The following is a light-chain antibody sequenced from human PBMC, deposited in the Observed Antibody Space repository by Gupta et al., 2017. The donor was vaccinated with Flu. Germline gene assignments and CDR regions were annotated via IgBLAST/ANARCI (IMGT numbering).Light chain of an antibody. Sequence: PFFMCACLGDRVTSHCRASQKIDRFLYWYQQKPDKAPQLVIYAASRVDSGVPSRFSGSGSGTDFSLTISSRRPEDFASYYCQQRYSTPCTFGRGTKLEIK. CDR3: QQRYSTPCT. J-gene: IGKJ2*02. CDR2: AAS. CDR1: QKIDRF. V-gene: IGKV1-39*01.